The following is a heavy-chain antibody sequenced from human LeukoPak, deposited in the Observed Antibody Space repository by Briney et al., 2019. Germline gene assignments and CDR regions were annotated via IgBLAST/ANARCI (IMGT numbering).Heavy chain of an antibody. V-gene: IGHV1-8*01. CDR3: ARGRVGWELLRSSIYYFDY. D-gene: IGHD1-26*01. Sequence: GASVKVSCKASGYTFTSYDINWVRQATGQGLECMGWMNPNSGNTGYAQKFQGRVTMTRNTSISTAYMELSSLRSEDTAVYYCARGRVGWELLRSSIYYFDYWGQGTLVTVSS. CDR1: GYTFTSYD. J-gene: IGHJ4*02. CDR2: MNPNSGNT.